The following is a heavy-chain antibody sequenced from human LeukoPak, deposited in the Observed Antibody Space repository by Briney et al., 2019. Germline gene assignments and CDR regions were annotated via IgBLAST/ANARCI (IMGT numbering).Heavy chain of an antibody. D-gene: IGHD6-13*01. V-gene: IGHV4-59*01. CDR1: GGSISSYY. Sequence: SETLSLTCTVSGGSISSYYWSWIRQPPGKGLEWIGYIYYSGSTNYNPSLKSRVTISVDTSKNHFSLKLSSVTAADTAVYYCARSVGGSSWSLLYYWGQGALVTVSS. J-gene: IGHJ4*02. CDR3: ARSVGGSSWSLLYY. CDR2: IYYSGST.